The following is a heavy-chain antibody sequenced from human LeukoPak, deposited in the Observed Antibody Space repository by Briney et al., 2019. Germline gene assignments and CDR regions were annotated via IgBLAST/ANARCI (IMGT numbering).Heavy chain of an antibody. CDR2: INHSEST. CDR1: GGSFSGYY. CDR3: ARRAYSSSLGGVDY. V-gene: IGHV4-34*01. J-gene: IGHJ4*02. Sequence: PSETLSLTXAVYGGSFSGYYWSWIRQPPGKGLEWIGEINHSESTNHNPSLKSHVTIPIGTSKHPFSLQLSSVTAADTAVYYCARRAYSSSLGGVDYWGQGTLVTVSS. D-gene: IGHD6-6*01.